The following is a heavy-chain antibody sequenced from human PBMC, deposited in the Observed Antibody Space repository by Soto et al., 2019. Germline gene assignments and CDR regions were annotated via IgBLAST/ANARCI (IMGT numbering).Heavy chain of an antibody. Sequence: ASVTVSCEASGYTVTSYYMHWVRQAPGQGLEWMGIINPSGGSTSYAQKFQGRVTMTRDTSTSTVYMELSSLRSEDTAVYYCARDLNGIAVAGTEGDYWGQGTLVTVSS. V-gene: IGHV1-46*01. J-gene: IGHJ4*02. CDR2: INPSGGST. D-gene: IGHD6-19*01. CDR1: GYTVTSYY. CDR3: ARDLNGIAVAGTEGDY.